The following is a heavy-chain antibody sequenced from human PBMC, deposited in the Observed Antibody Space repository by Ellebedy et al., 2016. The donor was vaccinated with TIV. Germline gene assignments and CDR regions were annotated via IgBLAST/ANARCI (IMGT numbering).Heavy chain of an antibody. Sequence: PGGSLRLSCAASGFTFTDYYMSWIRQAPGKGLEWVSFISSGGGSTIYYADSVKGRFTISGDNAQNYLYLQMNSLRAEDTAVYYCARDYSPGDYPGYYFYGMDVWGQGTTVTVSS. CDR1: GFTFTDYY. V-gene: IGHV3-11*04. J-gene: IGHJ6*02. D-gene: IGHD4-17*01. CDR3: ARDYSPGDYPGYYFYGMDV. CDR2: ISSGGGSTI.